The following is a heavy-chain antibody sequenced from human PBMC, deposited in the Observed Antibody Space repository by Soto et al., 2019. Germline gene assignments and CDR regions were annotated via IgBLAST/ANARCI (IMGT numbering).Heavy chain of an antibody. J-gene: IGHJ5*02. CDR2: IYYSGST. D-gene: IGHD3-3*01. CDR1: GGSISSGGYY. CDR3: ARAPSLRFLGWLPPPWFDP. V-gene: IGHV4-31*03. Sequence: QVQLQESGPGLVKPSQTLSLTCTVSGGSISSGGYYWSWIRQHPGKGLEWIGYIYYSGSTYYNPSLKSRVTISVDTSKNQFSLKLSSVTAADTAVYYCARAPSLRFLGWLPPPWFDPWGQGTLVTVSS.